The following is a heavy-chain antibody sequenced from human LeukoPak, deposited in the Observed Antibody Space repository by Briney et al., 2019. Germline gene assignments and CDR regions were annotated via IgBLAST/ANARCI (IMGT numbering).Heavy chain of an antibody. V-gene: IGHV3-9*01. D-gene: IGHD3-3*01. J-gene: IGHJ3*02. Sequence: GGSLRLSCAASGFTFDDYAMHWVRQAPGKGPEWVSGISWNSGSIGYADSVKGRFTISRDNAKNSLYLQMNSLRAEDTAVYYCARVKAQDDFWSGPPSDAFDIWGQGTMVTVSS. CDR1: GFTFDDYA. CDR3: ARVKAQDDFWSGPPSDAFDI. CDR2: ISWNSGSI.